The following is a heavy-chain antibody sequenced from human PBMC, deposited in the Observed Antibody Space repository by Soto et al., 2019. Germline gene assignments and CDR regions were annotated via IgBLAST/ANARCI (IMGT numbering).Heavy chain of an antibody. CDR3: ARDSDYCTGGSCYGNFDF. D-gene: IGHD2-15*01. V-gene: IGHV4-31*01. CDR2: ISHSGRT. Sequence: QVQLQESGPGLVKPSQTLSLTCTVSGGSISSGTYYWTWVRQRPGEGLEWIGFISHSGRTYYNPSLNSPAAISVDTSENQFSLRLSSVTAADTAVYFCARDSDYCTGGSCYGNFDFWGQGTLVTVSS. CDR1: GGSISSGTYY. J-gene: IGHJ4*02.